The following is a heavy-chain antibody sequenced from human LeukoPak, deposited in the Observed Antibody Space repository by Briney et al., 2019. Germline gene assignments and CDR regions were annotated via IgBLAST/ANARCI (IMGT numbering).Heavy chain of an antibody. J-gene: IGHJ4*02. V-gene: IGHV1-18*01. CDR3: PRDRYFHFDY. Sequence: ASVKVSCKTSGYTFTTDGISWVRQAPGQGLEWMGWINPYNGNTNFAQKLQGRVTMTTDTSTSTAYMELRSLRSDDTAVYYCPRDRYFHFDYWGQGTLVTVSS. CDR2: INPYNGNT. D-gene: IGHD3-9*01. CDR1: GYTFTTDG.